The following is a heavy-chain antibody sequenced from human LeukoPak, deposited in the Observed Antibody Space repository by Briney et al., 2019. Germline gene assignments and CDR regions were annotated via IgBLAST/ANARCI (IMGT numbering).Heavy chain of an antibody. CDR2: ISYDGSDK. CDR1: GFTFSNSD. CDR3: ARDLGGYYYDSHR. D-gene: IGHD3-22*01. Sequence: GSPTLSCAASGFTFSNSDIHWVRQAPGKGLEWVAIISYDGSDKYYSDSVKGEFTISRDNSKNRLYLQMNSLRAEDTAVYYCARDLGGYYYDSHRWGRGTLDPVSS. J-gene: IGHJ2*01. V-gene: IGHV3-30*03.